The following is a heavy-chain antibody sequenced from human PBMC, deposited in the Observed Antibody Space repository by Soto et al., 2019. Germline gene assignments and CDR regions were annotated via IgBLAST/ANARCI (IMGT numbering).Heavy chain of an antibody. CDR1: GFTLDDYA. Sequence: GGSLRLSCAASGFTLDDYAMHWVRQAPGKGLEWVSGISWNSGSVGYADSVKGRFTISRDNAKNSLYLQMNSLRAEDTALYYCAKEVGYSSSSPYYYYGMDVWGQGTTVTVSS. V-gene: IGHV3-9*01. J-gene: IGHJ6*02. D-gene: IGHD6-6*01. CDR3: AKEVGYSSSSPYYYYGMDV. CDR2: ISWNSGSV.